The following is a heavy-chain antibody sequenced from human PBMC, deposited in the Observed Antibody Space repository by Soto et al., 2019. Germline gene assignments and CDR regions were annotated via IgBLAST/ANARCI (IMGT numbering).Heavy chain of an antibody. V-gene: IGHV1-18*01. J-gene: IGHJ4*02. CDR2: ISAHNGNT. CDR1: GYAFTTYG. Sequence: QVHLVQSGAEVKKPGASVKVSCQGSGYAFTTYGITWVRQAPGQGLEWMGWISAHNGNTNYAQKLQGRVTETRDTSWSTADRERRSLIYDVAAVYYCARGRYGDYRGQAALVTVSS. CDR3: ARGRYGDY. D-gene: IGHD1-1*01.